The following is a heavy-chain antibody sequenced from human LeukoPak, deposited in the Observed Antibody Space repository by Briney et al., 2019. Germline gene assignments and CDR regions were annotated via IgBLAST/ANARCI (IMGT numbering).Heavy chain of an antibody. CDR2: INPNSGGT. D-gene: IGHD6-6*01. V-gene: IGHV1-2*02. CDR1: GYTFTGYY. J-gene: IGHJ5*02. Sequence: GSVKVSCKASGYTFTGYYMHWVRQAPGQGLEWMGWINPNSGGTNYAQKFQGRVTMTRDTSISTAYMELSRLRSDDTAVYYCAREEAEEQLVLGGFDPWGQGTLVTVSS. CDR3: AREEAEEQLVLGGFDP.